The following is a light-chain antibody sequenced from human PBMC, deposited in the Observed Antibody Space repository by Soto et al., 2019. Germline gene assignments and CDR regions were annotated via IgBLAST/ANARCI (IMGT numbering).Light chain of an antibody. CDR3: CSYAGSSTLV. Sequence: QSALTQPASVSGSPGQSITIPCTGTSSDVWSYNLVSWYQQHPDKAPRLMISEVTKRPSGVSDRFSGSKSGNTASLTISGLQAEDEADYYCCSYAGSSTLVFGGGTKLTVL. CDR2: EVT. J-gene: IGLJ3*02. V-gene: IGLV2-23*02. CDR1: SSDVWSYNL.